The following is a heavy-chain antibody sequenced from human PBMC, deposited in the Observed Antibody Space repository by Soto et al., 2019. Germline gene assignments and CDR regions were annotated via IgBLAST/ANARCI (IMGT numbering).Heavy chain of an antibody. V-gene: IGHV5-51*01. J-gene: IGHJ4*02. CDR3: ARRGYNYGHYYFDY. Sequence: GASLKISCKGSGYSFTTYWIGWVRQMPGKGLEWMGIIYPGDSDTRYSPSFQGQVTISADKSISIVYLQWSSLKASDTAMYYCARRGYNYGHYYFDYWGQGTLVTVSS. CDR1: GYSFTTYW. D-gene: IGHD5-18*01. CDR2: IYPGDSDT.